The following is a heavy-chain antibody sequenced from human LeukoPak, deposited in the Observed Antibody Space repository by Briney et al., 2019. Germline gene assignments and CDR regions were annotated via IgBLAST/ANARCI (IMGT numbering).Heavy chain of an antibody. CDR1: GFTFSSYA. V-gene: IGHV3-30-3*01. D-gene: IGHD3-22*01. J-gene: IGHJ4*02. Sequence: GRSLRLSCAASGFTFSSYAMHWVRQAPGQGLELVAVISYDGSNKYYADSVKGRFTISRDNSKNTLYLQMNSLRAEDTAVYYCARSYDSSGQGAAFDYWGQGTLVTVSS. CDR2: ISYDGSNK. CDR3: ARSYDSSGQGAAFDY.